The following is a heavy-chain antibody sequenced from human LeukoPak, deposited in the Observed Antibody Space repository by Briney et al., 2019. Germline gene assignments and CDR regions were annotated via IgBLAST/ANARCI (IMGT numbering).Heavy chain of an antibody. CDR3: AGSRDRYWDAFDV. J-gene: IGHJ3*01. Sequence: PSETLSLTCTVSGGSISSYYWSWIRQPPGKGLEWIGYIYYSGSTNYNPSLKSRVTISVDTSKKQFSLKLSSVTAADTAVYYCAGSRDRYWDAFDVWGQGTMVTVSS. D-gene: IGHD1-14*01. CDR2: IYYSGST. V-gene: IGHV4-59*03. CDR1: GGSISSYY.